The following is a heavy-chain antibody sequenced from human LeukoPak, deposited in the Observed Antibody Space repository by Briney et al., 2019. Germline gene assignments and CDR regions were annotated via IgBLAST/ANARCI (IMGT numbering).Heavy chain of an antibody. CDR3: ARGGKTAAGIGSWFDP. V-gene: IGHV4-34*01. CDR1: GGSFSGYY. J-gene: IGHJ5*02. CDR2: INHSGST. Sequence: NPSETLSLTCAVYGGSFSGYYWSWIRQPPGKGLEWIGEINHSGSTNYNPSLKSRVTISVDTSENQFSLKLSSVTAADTAVYYCARGGKTAAGIGSWFDPWGQGTLVTVSS. D-gene: IGHD6-13*01.